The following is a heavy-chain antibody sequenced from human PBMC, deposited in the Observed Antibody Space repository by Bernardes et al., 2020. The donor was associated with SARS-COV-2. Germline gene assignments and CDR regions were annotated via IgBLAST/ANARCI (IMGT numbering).Heavy chain of an antibody. V-gene: IGHV1-69*04. CDR2: IIPILGIA. Sequence: SVKVSCKASGGTFSSYAISWVRQAPGQGLEWMGRIIPILGIANYAQKFQGRVTITADKSTSTAYMELSSLRSEDTAVYYCARDQVGYRSSWYAVYYYGMDVWGQGTTVTVSS. D-gene: IGHD6-13*01. CDR1: GGTFSSYA. CDR3: ARDQVGYRSSWYAVYYYGMDV. J-gene: IGHJ6*02.